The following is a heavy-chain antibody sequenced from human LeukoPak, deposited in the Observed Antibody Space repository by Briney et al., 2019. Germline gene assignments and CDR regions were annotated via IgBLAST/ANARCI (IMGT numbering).Heavy chain of an antibody. D-gene: IGHD3-16*01. CDR1: GGSISSYY. V-gene: IGHV4-59*12. CDR2: IYYSGST. J-gene: IGHJ4*02. Sequence: SETLSLTCTVSGGSISSYYWSWIRQPPGKGLEWIGYIYYSGSTYYNPSLKSRVTISVDTSKNQFSLKLSSVTAADTAVYYCASSGGASRRVYFDYWGQGTLVTVSS. CDR3: ASSGGASRRVYFDY.